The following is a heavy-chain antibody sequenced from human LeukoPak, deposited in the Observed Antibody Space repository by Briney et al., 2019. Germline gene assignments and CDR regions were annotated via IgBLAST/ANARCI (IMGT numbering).Heavy chain of an antibody. D-gene: IGHD5-18*01. CDR1: GFTFSTYA. CDR3: ARVRGYSYGYFDY. V-gene: IGHV3-23*01. CDR2: ISGSGSST. Sequence: GGSLRLSCAASGFTFSTYAMSWVRQAPGKGLEWVSGISGSGSSTFDADSVKGRFTISRDNSKNTLFLQMNSLRAEDTALYYCARVRGYSYGYFDYWGQGTLVTVSS. J-gene: IGHJ4*02.